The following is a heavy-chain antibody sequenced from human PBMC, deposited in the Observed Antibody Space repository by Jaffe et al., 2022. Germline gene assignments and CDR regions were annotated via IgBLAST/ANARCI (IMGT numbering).Heavy chain of an antibody. J-gene: IGHJ6*03. V-gene: IGHV4-34*01. CDR3: ARGTKGYSSGWPVNYYYYYMDV. CDR2: INHSGST. D-gene: IGHD6-19*01. CDR1: GGSFSGYY. Sequence: QVQLQQWGAGLLKPSETLSLTCAVYGGSFSGYYWSWIRQPPGKGLEWIGEINHSGSTNYNPSLKSRVTISVDTSKNQFSLKLSSVTAADTAVYYCARGTKGYSSGWPVNYYYYYMDVWGKGTTVTVSS.